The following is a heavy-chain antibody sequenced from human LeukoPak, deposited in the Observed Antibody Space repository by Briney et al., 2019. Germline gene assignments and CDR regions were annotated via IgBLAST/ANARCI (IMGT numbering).Heavy chain of an antibody. CDR3: ARSGSPRGGFAP. J-gene: IGHJ5*02. D-gene: IGHD5-12*01. CDR2: ISHSGST. V-gene: IGHV4-34*01. CDR1: VGSFSGYC. Sequence: SETLSLTCAVYVGSFSGYCWSWIRQTPGKGLEWIGEISHSGSTNYNPSLKSRVSLSVETSKNQFSLKLNSVTAADTGVYFCARSGSPRGGFAPWGQGTLVTVSS.